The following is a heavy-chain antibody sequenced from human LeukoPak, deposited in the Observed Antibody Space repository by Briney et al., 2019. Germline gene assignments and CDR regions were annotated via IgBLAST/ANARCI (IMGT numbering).Heavy chain of an antibody. J-gene: IGHJ4*02. CDR3: ARAYYYGSGSYGLDY. Sequence: PSETLSLTCTVSGGSISSYYWSWIRQPPGKGLEWIGYIYYIGSTNYNPSLKSRVTISVDTSKNQFSLKLTSVTAADTAVYYCARAYYYGSGSYGLDYWGQGTLVTVSS. CDR1: GGSISSYY. CDR2: IYYIGST. D-gene: IGHD3-10*01. V-gene: IGHV4-59*01.